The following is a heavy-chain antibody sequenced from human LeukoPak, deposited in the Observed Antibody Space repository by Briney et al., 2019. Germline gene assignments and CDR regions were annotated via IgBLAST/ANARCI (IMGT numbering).Heavy chain of an antibody. CDR2: INPNSGGT. CDR3: ARGDCSGGSCYGNWFDP. J-gene: IGHJ5*02. V-gene: IGHV1-2*04. CDR1: GYTFTGYY. D-gene: IGHD2-15*01. Sequence: ASVKVSCKASGYTFTGYYMHWVRQAPGQGLEWMGWINPNSGGTNYAQKFQGWVTMTRDTSISTAYMELSRLRSDDTAVYYCARGDCSGGSCYGNWFDPLGQGTLVTVSS.